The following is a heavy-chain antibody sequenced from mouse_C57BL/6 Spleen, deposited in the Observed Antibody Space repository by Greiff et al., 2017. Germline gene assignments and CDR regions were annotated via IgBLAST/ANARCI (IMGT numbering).Heavy chain of an antibody. CDR1: GYTFTNYW. CDR3: ARSYDGYFDD. V-gene: IGHV1-63*01. CDR2: IYPGGGYT. Sequence: VQVVESGAELVRPGTSVKMSCKASGYTFTNYWIGWAKQRPGHGLEWIGDIYPGGGYTNYNEKFKGKATLTADKSSSTAYMQFSSLTSEDSAIYYCARSYDGYFDDWGQGTTLTVSS. D-gene: IGHD2-3*01. J-gene: IGHJ2*01.